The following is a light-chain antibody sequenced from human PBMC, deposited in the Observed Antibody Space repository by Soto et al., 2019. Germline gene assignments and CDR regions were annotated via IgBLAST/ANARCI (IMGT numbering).Light chain of an antibody. V-gene: IGKV3-11*01. J-gene: IGKJ4*01. CDR3: HQRTRWPPT. CDR1: QTISVY. Sequence: EIVLTQSPATLSLSPGERASLSCRASQTISVYLAWYQQKPGQAPRLLIYDASNRATGIPARFSGSGSGTDFTLTINSLEPEDFALYYCHQRTRWPPTFGGGTRVEI. CDR2: DAS.